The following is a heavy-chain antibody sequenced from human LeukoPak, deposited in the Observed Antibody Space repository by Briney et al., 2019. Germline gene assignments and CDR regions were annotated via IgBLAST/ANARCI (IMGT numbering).Heavy chain of an antibody. CDR2: IYYSGST. J-gene: IGHJ2*01. Sequence: SQTLSLTCTVSGGSISSGGYYWSWIRQHPGKGLEWIGYIYYSGSTNYNPSLESRVTISIDTSKNQFSLKLSSVAAADTAVFYCARSYYYFDLWGRGTLVTVSS. CDR3: ARSYYYFDL. D-gene: IGHD1-26*01. CDR1: GGSISSGGYY. V-gene: IGHV4-31*03.